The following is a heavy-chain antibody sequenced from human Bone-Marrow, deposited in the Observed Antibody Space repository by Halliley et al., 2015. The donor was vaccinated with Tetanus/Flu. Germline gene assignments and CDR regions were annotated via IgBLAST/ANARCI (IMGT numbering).Heavy chain of an antibody. CDR2: IYVGGIP. V-gene: IGHV4-59*01. J-gene: IGHJ1*01. CDR3: ARSDDTREYFQY. Sequence: EWIGYIYVGGIPNYNPSLKSRVAISEDTSRNQFSLKLTSVNAGDTAVYFWARSDDTREYFQYWGQGNLVTVSS. D-gene: IGHD3-22*01.